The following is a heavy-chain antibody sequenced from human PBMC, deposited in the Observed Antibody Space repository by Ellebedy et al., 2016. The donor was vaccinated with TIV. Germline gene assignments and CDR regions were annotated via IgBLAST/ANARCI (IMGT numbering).Heavy chain of an antibody. J-gene: IGHJ4*02. CDR2: ISRSGTTI. Sequence: PGGSLRLSCAASGFTISGNYMTWVRQAPGKGLEWISYISRSGTTIYYADSVKGRFTISRDDAKNSLYLQMNSLRDEDTAVYYCARDCGIAGADDYWGQGTLVTVSS. D-gene: IGHD6-13*01. CDR1: GFTISGNY. CDR3: ARDCGIAGADDY. V-gene: IGHV3-48*02.